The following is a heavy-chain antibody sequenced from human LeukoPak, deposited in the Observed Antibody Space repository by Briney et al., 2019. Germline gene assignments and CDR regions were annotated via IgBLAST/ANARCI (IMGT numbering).Heavy chain of an antibody. CDR3: AKNRGATWWDLVDS. D-gene: IGHD1-26*01. J-gene: IGHJ4*02. CDR1: GHTFTKFG. V-gene: IGHV1-18*01. CDR2: ISADNGNT. Sequence: ASVKVSCKASGHTFTKFGVTWVRQAPGQGLEWMGWISADNGNTNYAQKFQGRVTMSVDTFTSTAYMELRSLRSDDTAVYYCAKNRGATWWDLVDSWGQGTLVTVSS.